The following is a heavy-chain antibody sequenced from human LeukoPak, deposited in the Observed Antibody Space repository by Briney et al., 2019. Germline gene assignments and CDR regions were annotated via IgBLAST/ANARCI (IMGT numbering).Heavy chain of an antibody. D-gene: IGHD2-2*01. CDR2: MNPNRGNT. V-gene: IGHV1-8*03. J-gene: IGHJ6*03. Sequence: ASVKVSCKAPGYTFTSYDINWVRQATGQGLEWMGWMNPNRGNTGYAQKFQGRVTITRNTSISTAYMELSSLRSEDTAVYYCARGRKLVVVPAAPRKEYYYYMDVWGKGTTVTVSS. CDR1: GYTFTSYD. CDR3: ARGRKLVVVPAAPRKEYYYYMDV.